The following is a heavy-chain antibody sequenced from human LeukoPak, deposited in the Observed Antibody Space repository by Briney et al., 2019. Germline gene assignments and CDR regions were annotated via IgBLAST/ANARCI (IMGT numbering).Heavy chain of an antibody. J-gene: IGHJ4*02. V-gene: IGHV3-30*02. CDR3: AKENTVVTRFSGYYFDC. D-gene: IGHD4-23*01. CDR1: GFTFSSYG. CDR2: IRYDGSNK. Sequence: GGSLRLSCAASGFTFSSYGMHWVRQAPGKGLEWVAFIRYDGSNKYYADSVKGRFTISRDNSKNTLYLQMNSLRAEDTAVYYCAKENTVVTRFSGYYFDCWGQGTLVTVSS.